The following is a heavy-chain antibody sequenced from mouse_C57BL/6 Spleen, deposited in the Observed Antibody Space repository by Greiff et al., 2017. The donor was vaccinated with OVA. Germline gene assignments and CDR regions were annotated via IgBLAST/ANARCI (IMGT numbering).Heavy chain of an antibody. CDR3: ASIYYDYDEYFDY. CDR2: IYPGSGST. J-gene: IGHJ2*01. Sequence: QVQLKQPGAELVKPGASVKMSCKASGYTFTSYWITWVKQRPGQGLEWIGEIYPGSGSTNYNEKFKSKTTLTVDTSSSTAYMQLSSLTSEDSAVYYCASIYYDYDEYFDYWGQGTTLTVSS. V-gene: IGHV1-55*01. D-gene: IGHD2-4*01. CDR1: GYTFTSYW.